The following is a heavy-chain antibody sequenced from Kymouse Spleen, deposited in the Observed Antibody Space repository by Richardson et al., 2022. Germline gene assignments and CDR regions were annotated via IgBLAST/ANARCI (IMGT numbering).Heavy chain of an antibody. CDR1: GFTFSGSA. Sequence: EVQLVESGGGLVQPGGSLKLSCAASGFTFSGSAMHWVRQASGKGLEWVGRIRSKANSYATAYAASVKGRFTISRDDSKNTAYLQMNSLKTEDTAVYYCTSPTMVRGVHYYYYYGMDVWGQGTTVTVSS. CDR3: TSPTMVRGVHYYYYYGMDV. CDR2: IRSKANSYAT. V-gene: IGHV3-73*02. J-gene: IGHJ6*02. D-gene: IGHD3-10*01.